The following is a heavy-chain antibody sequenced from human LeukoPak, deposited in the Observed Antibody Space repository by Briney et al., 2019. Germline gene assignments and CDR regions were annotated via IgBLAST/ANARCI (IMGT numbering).Heavy chain of an antibody. CDR3: ARVGDSLVSYYYMDV. D-gene: IGHD2-2*01. Sequence: PSETLSLTCAVYGGSFSGYYWSWIRQPPGKGLEWIGEINHSRSTNYNPSLKSRVTISVDASKNQFSLKLSSVTAADTAVYYCARVGDSLVSYYYMDVWGKGTTVTVSS. V-gene: IGHV4-34*01. CDR2: INHSRST. J-gene: IGHJ6*03. CDR1: GGSFSGYY.